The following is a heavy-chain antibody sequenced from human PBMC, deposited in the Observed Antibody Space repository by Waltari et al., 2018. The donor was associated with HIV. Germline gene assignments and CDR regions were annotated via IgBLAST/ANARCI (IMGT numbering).Heavy chain of an antibody. CDR1: GFTFDDYA. D-gene: IGHD3-22*01. CDR2: ISWNSGSI. V-gene: IGHV3-9*01. CDR3: AKGGSGYYNDYFDY. J-gene: IGHJ4*02. Sequence: EVQLVESGGGLVQPGRSLRLSCAASGFTFDDYAMHWVRHAPGKGLEWVSGISWNSGSIGYADSVKGRFTISRDNAKNSLYLQMNSLRAEDTALYNCAKGGSGYYNDYFDYWGQGTLVTVSS.